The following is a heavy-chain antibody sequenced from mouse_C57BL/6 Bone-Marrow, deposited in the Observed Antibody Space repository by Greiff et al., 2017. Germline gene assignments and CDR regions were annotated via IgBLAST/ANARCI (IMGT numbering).Heavy chain of an antibody. CDR3: AKNAGDYDWAMDY. V-gene: IGHV2-5*01. CDR1: GFSLTSYG. Sequence: QLQQSGPGLVQPSQSLSITCTVSGFSLTSYGVHWVRQSPGKGLEWLGVIWRGGSTDYNAAFMSRLSITKDNSKSQVFFKMNSLQADDTAIYYCAKNAGDYDWAMDYWGQGTSVTVSS. D-gene: IGHD2-4*01. CDR2: IWRGGST. J-gene: IGHJ4*01.